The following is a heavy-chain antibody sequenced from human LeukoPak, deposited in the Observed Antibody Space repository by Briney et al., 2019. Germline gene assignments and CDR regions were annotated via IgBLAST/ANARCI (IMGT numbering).Heavy chain of an antibody. V-gene: IGHV1-2*02. CDR1: GYTFTGYY. Sequence: ASVKVSCKASGYTFTGYYMHWVRQAPGQGLEWMGWINPNSGGTNYAQRFQGRVTMTRDTSISTAYMELSRLRSDDTAVYYCARDGQLEFTMVRGVSPYYYYMGVWGKGTTVTISS. J-gene: IGHJ6*03. CDR2: INPNSGGT. D-gene: IGHD3-10*01. CDR3: ARDGQLEFTMVRGVSPYYYYMGV.